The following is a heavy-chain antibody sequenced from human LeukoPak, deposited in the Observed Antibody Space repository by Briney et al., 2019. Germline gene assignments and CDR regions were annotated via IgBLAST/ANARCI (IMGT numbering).Heavy chain of an antibody. CDR1: GYSISSGYY. CDR3: ARGATTGSGIFFDP. V-gene: IGHV4-38-2*02. D-gene: IGHD3-10*01. J-gene: IGHJ5*02. Sequence: NASETLSLTCTVSGYSISSGYYWGWIRQPPGKGLEWIGSIYHSGRTFYNPSLKSRVTISVDTSKNQFSLKLSSVTAADTAVYYCARGATTGSGIFFDPWGQGTLVTVSS. CDR2: IYHSGRT.